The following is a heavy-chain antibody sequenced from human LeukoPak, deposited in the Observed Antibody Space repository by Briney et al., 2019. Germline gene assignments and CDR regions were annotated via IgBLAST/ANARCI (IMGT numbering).Heavy chain of an antibody. V-gene: IGHV4-59*08. CDR1: GGSIGSDY. J-gene: IGHJ4*02. D-gene: IGHD6-19*01. CDR3: AEYGNSGWVIDN. CDR2: IYYTGGT. Sequence: PSETLSLTCTVSGGSIGSDYWTWVRHPPGKGLEYIGYIYYTGGTNYNPSLTSRVTISVDKSKNQFFLKLSSVTAADTAVFFCAEYGNSGWVIDNWGQGTLGTVSS.